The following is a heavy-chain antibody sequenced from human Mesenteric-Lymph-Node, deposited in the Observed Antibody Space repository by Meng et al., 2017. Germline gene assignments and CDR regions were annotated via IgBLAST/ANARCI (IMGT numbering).Heavy chain of an antibody. V-gene: IGHV3-NL1*01. CDR1: GFTFDDYA. J-gene: IGHJ4*02. CDR3: AKDRGTTTFQFDY. Sequence: GESLKISCAASGFTFDDYAMHWVRQAPGKGLEWVSVIYTGGSTYYIDSVKGRFTISRDDSKNTLYLQMNSLRTEDTAVYYCAKDRGTTTFQFDYWGQGTLVTVSS. D-gene: IGHD1-1*01. CDR2: IYTGGST.